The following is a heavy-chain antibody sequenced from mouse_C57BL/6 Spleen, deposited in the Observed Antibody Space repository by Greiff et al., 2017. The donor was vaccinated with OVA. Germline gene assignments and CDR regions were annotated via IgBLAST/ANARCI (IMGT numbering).Heavy chain of an antibody. Sequence: VKLMESGAELVRPGASVKLSCTASGFNIKDDYMHWVKQRPEQGLEWIGWIDPENGDTEYASKFQGKATITADTSSNTAYLQLSSLTSEDTAVYYCTTCYYGSSYFDYWGQGTTLTVSS. CDR1: GFNIKDDY. CDR3: TTCYYGSSYFDY. J-gene: IGHJ2*01. D-gene: IGHD1-1*01. CDR2: IDPENGDT. V-gene: IGHV14-4*01.